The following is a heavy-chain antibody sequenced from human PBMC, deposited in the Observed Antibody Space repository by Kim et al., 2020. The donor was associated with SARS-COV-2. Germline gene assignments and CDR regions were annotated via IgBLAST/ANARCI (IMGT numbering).Heavy chain of an antibody. Sequence: SETLSLTCAVSGGSISSSNWWSWVRQPPGKGLEWIGEIYHSGSTNYNPSLKSRVTISVEKSKNQFSLKLSSVTAADTAVYYCAREGRSGSSSFDYWGQGTLVTVSS. J-gene: IGHJ4*02. CDR2: IYHSGST. CDR3: AREGRSGSSSFDY. V-gene: IGHV4-4*02. CDR1: GGSISSSNW. D-gene: IGHD1-26*01.